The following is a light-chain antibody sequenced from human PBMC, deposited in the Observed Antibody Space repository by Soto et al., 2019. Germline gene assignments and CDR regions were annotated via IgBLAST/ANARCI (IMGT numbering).Light chain of an antibody. Sequence: AIRMTQSPSSFSASTGDRVTITCRASQGISSYLAWYQQKPGKAPKLLIYAASTLQSGLPSRFSGSGSGTDFTLTLCCLQSEEFATYYRQQYYSYPPTFGQGTKLEIK. CDR1: QGISSY. CDR2: AAS. V-gene: IGKV1-8*01. J-gene: IGKJ2*01. CDR3: QQYYSYPPT.